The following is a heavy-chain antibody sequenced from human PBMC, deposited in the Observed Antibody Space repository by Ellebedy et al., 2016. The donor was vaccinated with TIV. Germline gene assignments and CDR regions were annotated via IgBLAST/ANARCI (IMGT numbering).Heavy chain of an antibody. CDR2: INAGNGNT. V-gene: IGHV1-3*01. CDR1: GYTFTSYA. CDR3: ARVKWELPFDY. J-gene: IGHJ4*02. D-gene: IGHD1-26*01. Sequence: AASVKVSCKASGYTFTSYAMHWVRQAPGQRLEGMGWINAGNGNTKYSQKFQGSVTITRDTSASTAYMELSSLRSEDTAVYYCARVKWELPFDYWGQGTLVTVSS.